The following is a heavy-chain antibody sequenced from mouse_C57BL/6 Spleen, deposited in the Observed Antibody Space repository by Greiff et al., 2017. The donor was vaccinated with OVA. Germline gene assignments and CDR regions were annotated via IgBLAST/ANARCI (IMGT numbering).Heavy chain of an antibody. CDR1: GYAFSSSW. V-gene: IGHV1-82*01. CDR3: ARGAYGSSLYFDY. J-gene: IGHJ2*01. D-gene: IGHD1-1*01. CDR2: IYPGDGDT. Sequence: VQLQQSGPELVKPGASVKISCKASGYAFSSSWMNWVKQRPGKGLEWIGRIYPGDGDTNYNGKFKGKATLTADKSSSTAYMQHSSLTSEDSAVYFCARGAYGSSLYFDYWGQGTTLTVSS.